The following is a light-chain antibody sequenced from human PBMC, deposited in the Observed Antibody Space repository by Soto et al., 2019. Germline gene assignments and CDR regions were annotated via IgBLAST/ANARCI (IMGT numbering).Light chain of an antibody. V-gene: IGKV1-5*03. Sequence: IQMTQSPSTLSASVGDRVSITCRASQTIFSWLAWYQQKPGKAPNLLIYKASSLESGVPSRYIGSGSGTEFTLTISGLQPDDFAAYYCQQYISYPYSFGQGTKLEIK. J-gene: IGKJ2*03. CDR3: QQYISYPYS. CDR1: QTIFSW. CDR2: KAS.